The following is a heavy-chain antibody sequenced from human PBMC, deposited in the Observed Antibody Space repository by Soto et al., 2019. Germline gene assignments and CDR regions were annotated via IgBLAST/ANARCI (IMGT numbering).Heavy chain of an antibody. J-gene: IGHJ4*02. CDR1: GGSISSYY. V-gene: IGHV4-59*01. CDR3: ARVWGGGYDLFFDY. Sequence: QVQLQESGPGLVKPSETLSLTCTVSGGSISSYYWSWIRQPPGKGLEWIGYIYYSGSTSGSTSYNPSLKSRVSISIDTSKNQFSLKLSSVTAADTAVYYCARVWGGGYDLFFDYWGQGTLVSVSS. CDR2: IYYSGSTSGST. D-gene: IGHD5-12*01.